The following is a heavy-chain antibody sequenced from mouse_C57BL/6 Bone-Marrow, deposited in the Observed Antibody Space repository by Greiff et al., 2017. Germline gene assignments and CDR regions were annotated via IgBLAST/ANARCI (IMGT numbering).Heavy chain of an antibody. D-gene: IGHD2-3*01. J-gene: IGHJ3*01. CDR1: GYAFTNYL. CDR2: INPGSGGT. V-gene: IGHV1-54*01. Sequence: VKLLESGAELVRPGTSVKVSCKASGYAFTNYLIEWVKQRPGQGLEWIGVINPGSGGTNYNEKFKGKATLTADKSSSTAYMQLSSLTSEDSAVYFCARGYSGFFAYWGQGTLVTVSA. CDR3: ARGYSGFFAY.